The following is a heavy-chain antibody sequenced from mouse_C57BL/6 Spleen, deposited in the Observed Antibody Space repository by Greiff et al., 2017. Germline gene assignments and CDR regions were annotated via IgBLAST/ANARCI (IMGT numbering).Heavy chain of an antibody. CDR3: GSSFIYDYDGDSWFAY. D-gene: IGHD2-4*01. CDR2: IYPGDGDT. V-gene: IGHV1-82*01. Sequence: QVQLKQSGPELVKPGASVKISCKASGYAFSSSWMNWVKQRPGKGLEWIGRIYPGDGDTNYNGKFKGKATLTADKSSSTAYMQLSSLTSEDSAVYFCGSSFIYDYDGDSWFAYWGQGTLVTVSA. J-gene: IGHJ3*01. CDR1: GYAFSSSW.